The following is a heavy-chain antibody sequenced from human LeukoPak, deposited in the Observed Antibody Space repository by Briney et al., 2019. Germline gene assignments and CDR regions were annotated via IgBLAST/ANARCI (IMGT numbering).Heavy chain of an antibody. CDR2: ISAYNGNT. J-gene: IGHJ6*02. Sequence: GASVKVSCKASGYTFTSYGISWVRQATGQGLEWMGWISAYNGNTNYAQKLQGRVTMTTDTSTSTAYMELRSLRSDDTAVYYCARADILTGYFTYYYYYGMDVWGQGTTVTVSS. V-gene: IGHV1-18*01. D-gene: IGHD3-9*01. CDR1: GYTFTSYG. CDR3: ARADILTGYFTYYYYYGMDV.